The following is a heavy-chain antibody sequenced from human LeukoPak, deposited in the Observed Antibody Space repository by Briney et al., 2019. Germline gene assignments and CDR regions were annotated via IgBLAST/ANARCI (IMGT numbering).Heavy chain of an antibody. CDR1: GDSISSYY. J-gene: IGHJ4*02. CDR2: IYYSGST. D-gene: IGHD6-6*01. Sequence: SETLSLNCTVSGDSISSYYWSWIRQPPGKEPEWIGYIYYSGSTNYNPSLKSRVTMSVDTSKNQFSLKLTSVTAADTALYYCAXXYSSSSYYFDHWGPGILVTVSS. V-gene: IGHV4-59*01. CDR3: AXXYSSSSYYFDH.